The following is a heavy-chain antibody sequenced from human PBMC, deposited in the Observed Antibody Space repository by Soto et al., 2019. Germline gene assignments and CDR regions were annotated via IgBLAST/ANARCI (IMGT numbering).Heavy chain of an antibody. V-gene: IGHV4-34*01. D-gene: IGHD3-10*01. CDR3: ARASMVRGVILYYYYGMDV. CDR2: INHSGST. CDR1: GGSFSGYY. J-gene: IGHJ6*02. Sequence: SETLSLTCAVYGGSFSGYYWSWIRQPPGKGLEWIGEINHSGSTNYNPSLKSRVTISVDTSKNQFSLKRSSVTAADTAVYYCARASMVRGVILYYYYGMDVWGQGTTVTVSS.